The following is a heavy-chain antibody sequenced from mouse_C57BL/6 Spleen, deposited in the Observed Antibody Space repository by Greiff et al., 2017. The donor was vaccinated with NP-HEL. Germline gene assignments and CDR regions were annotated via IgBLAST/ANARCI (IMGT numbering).Heavy chain of an antibody. J-gene: IGHJ3*01. D-gene: IGHD1-1*01. Sequence: VQLQQSGAELMKPGASVKLSCKATGYTFTGYWIEWVKQRPGQGLEWIGMIHPNSGSTNYNEKFKSKATLTVDKSSSTAYMQLSSLTSEDSAVYYCAKEYYEGSWFAYWGQGTLVTVSA. V-gene: IGHV1-64*01. CDR3: AKEYYEGSWFAY. CDR2: IHPNSGST. CDR1: GYTFTGYW.